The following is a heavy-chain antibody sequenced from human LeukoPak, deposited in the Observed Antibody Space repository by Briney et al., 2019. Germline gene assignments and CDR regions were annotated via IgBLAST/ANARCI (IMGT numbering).Heavy chain of an antibody. D-gene: IGHD6-19*01. J-gene: IGHJ6*03. CDR1: GFTFSSYE. CDR3: ARVSRQWLRYYYYYMDV. Sequence: GGSLRLSCAASGFTFSSYEMNWVRQAPGKGLEWVSYISSSGSTIYYADSVKGRFTISRDNAKNSLYLQMNSLRAEDTAVYYCARVSRQWLRYYYYYMDVWGKGTTVTISS. CDR2: ISSSGSTI. V-gene: IGHV3-48*03.